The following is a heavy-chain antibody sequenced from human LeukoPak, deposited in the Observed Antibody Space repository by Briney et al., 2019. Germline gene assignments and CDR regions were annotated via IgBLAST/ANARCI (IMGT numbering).Heavy chain of an antibody. CDR3: AKDTVVGATRATDAFDI. D-gene: IGHD1-26*01. CDR1: GFTFSGSA. J-gene: IGHJ3*02. CDR2: IRSTTDT. Sequence: PGGSLRLSCAASGFTFSGSAMHWVRQASRKGLEWVGRIRSTTDTAYAASVKGRFTISRDNSKNTLYLQMNSLRAEDTAVYYCAKDTVVGATRATDAFDIWGQGTMVTVSS. V-gene: IGHV3-73*01.